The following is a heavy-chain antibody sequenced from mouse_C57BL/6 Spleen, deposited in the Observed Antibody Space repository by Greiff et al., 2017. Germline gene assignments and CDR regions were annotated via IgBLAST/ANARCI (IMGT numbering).Heavy chain of an antibody. CDR3: ARFDGNYAMDY. V-gene: IGHV1-69*01. Sequence: QVQLQQPGAELVMPGASVKLSCKASGYTFTSYWMHWVKQRPGQGLEWIGEIDPSDSYTNYNQKFKGKSTLTVDKSSSTAYMQLSSLTSEDSAVYYCARFDGNYAMDYWGQGTSVTVSS. CDR2: IDPSDSYT. CDR1: GYTFTSYW. D-gene: IGHD1-1*01. J-gene: IGHJ4*01.